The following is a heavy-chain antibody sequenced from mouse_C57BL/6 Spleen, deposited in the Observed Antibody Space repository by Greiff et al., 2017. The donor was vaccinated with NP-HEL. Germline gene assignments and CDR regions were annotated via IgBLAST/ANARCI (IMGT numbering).Heavy chain of an antibody. CDR3: ARQGNAMDY. Sequence: EVQLHQSGPELVKPGASVKISCKASGYTFTDYYMNWVKQSHGKSLEWIGDINPNNGGTSYNQKFKGKATLTVDKSSSTAYMELRSLTSEDSAVYYCARQGNAMDYWGQGTSVTVSS. CDR1: GYTFTDYY. J-gene: IGHJ4*01. V-gene: IGHV1-26*01. CDR2: INPNNGGT.